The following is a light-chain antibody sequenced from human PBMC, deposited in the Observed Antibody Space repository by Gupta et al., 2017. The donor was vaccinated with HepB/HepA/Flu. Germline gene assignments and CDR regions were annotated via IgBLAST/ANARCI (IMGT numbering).Light chain of an antibody. V-gene: IGLV3-21*04. Sequence: SYVMTQPPSLSVAPGETARITCAGSNIGSKSVHWYQQKPGQAPVLVISYDSDRPAGIPTRFSGSNSGNTATLTISRVGAGEEADYYCQVWDSHSDHIFGGGTKLTVL. CDR1: NIGSKS. CDR2: YDS. J-gene: IGLJ2*01. CDR3: QVWDSHSDHI.